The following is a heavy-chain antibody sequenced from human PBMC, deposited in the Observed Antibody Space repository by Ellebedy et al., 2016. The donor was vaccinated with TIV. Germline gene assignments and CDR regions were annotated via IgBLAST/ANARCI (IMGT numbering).Heavy chain of an antibody. CDR2: ISAYNGNT. Sequence: AASVKVSCKASGYTFTSYGISWVRQAPGQGLEWMGWISAYNGNTNYAQKLQGRVTITADKSTTTAYMELASLTSDDTAVYYCARWGGYSGTFQGPFDFWGQGTLVTVAS. CDR3: ARWGGYSGTFQGPFDF. V-gene: IGHV1-18*01. CDR1: GYTFTSYG. D-gene: IGHD1-26*01. J-gene: IGHJ4*02.